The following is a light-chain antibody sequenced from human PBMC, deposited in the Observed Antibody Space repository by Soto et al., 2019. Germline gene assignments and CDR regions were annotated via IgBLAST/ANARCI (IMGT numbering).Light chain of an antibody. CDR1: SSDVGGYNY. V-gene: IGLV2-14*01. CDR3: SSYTSGSIYV. CDR2: DVS. J-gene: IGLJ1*01. Sequence: QSVLTQPASVSGSPGQSITISCTGTSSDVGGYNYVSWYQQHPGKAPKLMIYDVSNRPSGVSNRFSGSKSGNTASLTISGLQAEDEADYYCSSYTSGSIYVFGTGTKVT.